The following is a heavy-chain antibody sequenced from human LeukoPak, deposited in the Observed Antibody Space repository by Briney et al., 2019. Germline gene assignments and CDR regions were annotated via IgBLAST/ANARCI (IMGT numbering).Heavy chain of an antibody. Sequence: ASVKVSCKASGYTFTGYYMHWVRQAPGQGLEWMGWMNPNSGNTGYAQKFQGRVTITRNTSISTAYMELSSLRSEDTAVYYCARGPTTGTIRLWNYYYYMDVWGKGTSVTVSS. J-gene: IGHJ6*03. D-gene: IGHD1-1*01. V-gene: IGHV1-8*03. CDR3: ARGPTTGTIRLWNYYYYMDV. CDR2: MNPNSGNT. CDR1: GYTFTGYY.